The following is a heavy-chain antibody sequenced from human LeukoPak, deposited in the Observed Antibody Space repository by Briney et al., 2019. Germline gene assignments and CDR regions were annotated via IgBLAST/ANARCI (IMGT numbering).Heavy chain of an antibody. CDR3: AKDRRYFVCWFDP. CDR1: GFTFSSYA. D-gene: IGHD3-9*01. CDR2: ISGSGGST. Sequence: PGGSLRLSCAASGFTFSSYAMSWVRQAPGKGLEWVSAISGSGGSTYYADSVKGRFTISRDNSKSTLYLQMNSLRAEDTAVCYCAKDRRYFVCWFDPWGQGTLVTVSS. V-gene: IGHV3-23*01. J-gene: IGHJ5*02.